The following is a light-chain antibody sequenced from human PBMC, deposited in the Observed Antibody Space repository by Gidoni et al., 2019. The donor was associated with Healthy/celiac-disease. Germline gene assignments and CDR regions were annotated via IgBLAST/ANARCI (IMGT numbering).Light chain of an antibody. CDR2: DVS. J-gene: IGLJ1*01. CDR3: CSYAGSYTYV. V-gene: IGLV2-11*01. Sequence: QSALTQPRSVSGSPGQPVTISCTGTSSDVGGYNYVPWYQHHPGKAPKLMIYDVSKRPSGVPDRFSGSKSGNTASLTISGLQAEDEADYYCCSYAGSYTYVFGTGTKVTVL. CDR1: SSDVGGYNY.